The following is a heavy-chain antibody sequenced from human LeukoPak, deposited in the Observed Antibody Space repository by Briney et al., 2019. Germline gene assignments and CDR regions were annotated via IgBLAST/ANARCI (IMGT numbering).Heavy chain of an antibody. J-gene: IGHJ4*02. CDR3: ARETGGARGYDY. CDR1: GFPFINYA. CDR2: LSGSGRLT. D-gene: IGHD1-26*01. V-gene: IGHV3-23*01. Sequence: GVSLRLSCTASGFPFINYAMSWVRQAPGKGLEWVSGLSGSGRLTYHADSVKGRFTISRDNSKNTVNLRMNSLRAEDTAVYFCARETGGARGYDYWGQGTLVSVSS.